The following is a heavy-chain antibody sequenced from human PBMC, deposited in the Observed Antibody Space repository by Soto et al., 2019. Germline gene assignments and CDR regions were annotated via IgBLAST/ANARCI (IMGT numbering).Heavy chain of an antibody. CDR3: AREVTMVRGVIDAFDI. CDR2: IWYDGSNK. D-gene: IGHD3-10*01. Sequence: QVQLVESGGGVVQPGRSLRLSCAASGLTFSSYGMHWVRQAPGKGLEWVAVIWYDGSNKYYADSVKGRFTISRDNSTNTLYLQMNSLRAEDTAVYYCAREVTMVRGVIDAFDIWGQGTMVTVSS. J-gene: IGHJ3*02. V-gene: IGHV3-33*01. CDR1: GLTFSSYG.